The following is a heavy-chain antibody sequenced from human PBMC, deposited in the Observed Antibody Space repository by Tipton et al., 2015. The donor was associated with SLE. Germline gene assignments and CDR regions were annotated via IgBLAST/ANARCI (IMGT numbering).Heavy chain of an antibody. V-gene: IGHV1-18*01. CDR1: AYTFTTYS. CDR2: ISTYNGNT. Sequence: QLVQSGAEVKKSGASVKVSCKASAYTFTTYSISWVRQAPGQGLEWMGWISTYNGNTNYAQKLQGRVTMTTDTSTSTAYMELRSLRSDDTAVYYCARAVTTGLYWYFDLWGRGTLVTVSS. J-gene: IGHJ2*01. CDR3: ARAVTTGLYWYFDL. D-gene: IGHD4-17*01.